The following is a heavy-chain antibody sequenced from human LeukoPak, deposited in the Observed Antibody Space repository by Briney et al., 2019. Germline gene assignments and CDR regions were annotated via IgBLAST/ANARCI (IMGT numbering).Heavy chain of an antibody. V-gene: IGHV1-69*01. CDR1: GGTFSSYA. CDR3: ARVEGNVLRYFDSPPYYYGMDV. CDR2: IIPIFGTA. J-gene: IGHJ6*04. D-gene: IGHD3-9*01. Sequence: SVKVSCKASGGTFSSYAISWVRQAPGQGLEWMGGIIPIFGTANYAQKFQGRVTITADESTSTAYMELSSPRSEDTAVYYCARVEGNVLRYFDSPPYYYGMDVWGKGTTVTVSS.